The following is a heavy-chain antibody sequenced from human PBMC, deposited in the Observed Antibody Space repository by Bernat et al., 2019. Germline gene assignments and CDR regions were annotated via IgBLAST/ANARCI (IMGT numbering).Heavy chain of an antibody. CDR3: ARGRGDYVWGSYRYTSHFDY. J-gene: IGHJ4*02. CDR2: INHSGST. D-gene: IGHD3-16*02. V-gene: IGHV4-34*01. Sequence: QVQLQQWGAGLLKPSETLSLTCAVYGGSFSGYYWSWIRQPPGKGLEWIGEINHSGSTNYNPSLKSRVTISVDTSKNQFSLKLSSVTAAETAVYYCARGRGDYVWGSYRYTSHFDYWGQGTLVTVSS. CDR1: GGSFSGYY.